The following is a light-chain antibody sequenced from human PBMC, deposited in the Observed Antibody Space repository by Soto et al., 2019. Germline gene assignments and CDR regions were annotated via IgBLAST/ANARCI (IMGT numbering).Light chain of an antibody. Sequence: DLQMTQSPSSLSASIGDRVTITCRASQSINTFLNWYQHKPGKAPDLLIYAASSLQSEVPSRFSGSGSGTDFTLTITSLTVEDVATYYCQQSSSFPLTFGGGTRVEIK. J-gene: IGKJ4*01. CDR3: QQSSSFPLT. V-gene: IGKV1-39*01. CDR1: QSINTF. CDR2: AAS.